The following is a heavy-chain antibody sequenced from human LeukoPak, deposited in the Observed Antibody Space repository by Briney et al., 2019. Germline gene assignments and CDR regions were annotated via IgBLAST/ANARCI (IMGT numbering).Heavy chain of an antibody. Sequence: PGGSLRLSCAASGFTFSSYEMNWVRQAPGKGLEWVSYISSSGSTIYYADSVKGRFTISRDNAKNSLYLQMNSLRVEDTAVYYCARDRDCSSTSCPYAVDYWGQGTLVTVSS. CDR3: ARDRDCSSTSCPYAVDY. D-gene: IGHD2-2*01. CDR1: GFTFSSYE. J-gene: IGHJ4*02. V-gene: IGHV3-48*03. CDR2: ISSSGSTI.